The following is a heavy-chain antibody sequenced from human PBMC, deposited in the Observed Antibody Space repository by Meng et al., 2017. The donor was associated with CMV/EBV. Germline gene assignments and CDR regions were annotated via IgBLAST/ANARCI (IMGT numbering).Heavy chain of an antibody. D-gene: IGHD2-2*01. Sequence: GESLKISCAASGFTFSSYEMNWVRQAPGKGLEWVSSISSSSSYIYYADSVKGRSTISRDNAKNSLYLQMNSLRAEDTAVYYCARVNIVVVPAAIDGSSFSYYGMDVWGQGTTVTVSS. J-gene: IGHJ6*02. V-gene: IGHV3-21*01. CDR1: GFTFSSYE. CDR3: ARVNIVVVPAAIDGSSFSYYGMDV. CDR2: ISSSSSYI.